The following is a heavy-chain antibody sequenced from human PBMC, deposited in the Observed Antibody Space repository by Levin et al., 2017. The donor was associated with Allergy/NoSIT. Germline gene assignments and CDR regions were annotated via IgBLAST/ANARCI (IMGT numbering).Heavy chain of an antibody. CDR1: GGSISSGGYY. CDR2: IYYSGST. CDR3: ARFCGDYVRYFDY. D-gene: IGHD4-17*01. J-gene: IGHJ4*02. Sequence: PSETLSLTCTVSGGSISSGGYYWSWIRQHPVKGLEWIGYIYYSGSTYYNPSLKSRVTISVDTSKNQFSLKLSSVTAADTAVYYCARFCGDYVRYFDYWGQGTLVTVSS. V-gene: IGHV4-31*03.